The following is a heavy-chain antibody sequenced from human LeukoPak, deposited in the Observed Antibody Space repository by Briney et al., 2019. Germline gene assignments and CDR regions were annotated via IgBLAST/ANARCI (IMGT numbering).Heavy chain of an antibody. V-gene: IGHV1-69*13. CDR3: ARVDYGDYRGNWFDP. J-gene: IGHJ5*02. D-gene: IGHD4-17*01. CDR1: GYTFTSYY. Sequence: SVKVSCKASGYTFTSYYMHWVRQAPGQGLEWMGGIIPIFGTANYAQKFQGRVTITADESTSTAYMELSSLRSEDTAVYYCARVDYGDYRGNWFDPWGQGTLVTVSS. CDR2: IIPIFGTA.